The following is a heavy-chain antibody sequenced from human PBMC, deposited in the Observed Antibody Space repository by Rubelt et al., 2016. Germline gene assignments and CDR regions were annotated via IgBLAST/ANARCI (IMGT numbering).Heavy chain of an antibody. CDR2: IFYTGST. CDR1: GGSVNNYY. J-gene: IGHJ4*02. D-gene: IGHD3-10*01. V-gene: IGHV4-59*02. Sequence: VSGGSVNNYYWTWIRQPSGKGLEWTGYIFYTGSTTYHPSLTGLVTMSVDTSKNQFSLRLSSVTPADAGRSYRSRSPPWGSGNYYSASFDYWGQGALVAVTS. CDR3: SRSPPWGSGNYYSASFDY.